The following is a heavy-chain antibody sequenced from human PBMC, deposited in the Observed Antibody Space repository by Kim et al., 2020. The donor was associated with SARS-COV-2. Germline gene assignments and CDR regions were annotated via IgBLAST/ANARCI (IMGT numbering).Heavy chain of an antibody. Sequence: ASVKVSCKASGYTFTSYGISWVRQAPGQGLEWMGWIRAYNGNTNYAQKLQGRVTMTTDTSTSTAYMELRSLRSDDTAVYYCASDYSDCSGRSCYLGDFDYWGQRALVTVSP. CDR1: GYTFTSYG. V-gene: IGHV1-18*04. CDR2: IRAYNGNT. D-gene: IGHD2-15*01. J-gene: IGHJ4*02. CDR3: ASDYSDCSGRSCYLGDFDY.